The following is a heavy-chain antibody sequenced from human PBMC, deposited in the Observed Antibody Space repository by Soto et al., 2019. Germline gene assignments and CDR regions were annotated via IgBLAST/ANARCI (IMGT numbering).Heavy chain of an antibody. CDR2: IDPSDSYT. Sequence: GESLKISCKGSGYSFTSYWISWVRQMPGKGLEWMGRIDPSDSYTNYSPSFQGHVTISADKSISTAHLQWSSLRASDTAMYYCARIRGYSGSGSYPPYLDYWGQGTLVTVSS. CDR1: GYSFTSYW. V-gene: IGHV5-10-1*01. D-gene: IGHD3-10*01. CDR3: ARIRGYSGSGSYPPYLDY. J-gene: IGHJ4*02.